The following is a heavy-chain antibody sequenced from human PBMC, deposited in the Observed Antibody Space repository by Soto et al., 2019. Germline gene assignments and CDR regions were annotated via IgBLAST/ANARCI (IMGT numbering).Heavy chain of an antibody. CDR1: GFNFSSHG. CDR3: ARAAYTSGYYYFDH. D-gene: IGHD6-19*01. CDR2: IWFDGSNK. Sequence: GGSLRLSSASSGFNFSSHGMHWVRQAPGKGLEWVANIWFDGSNKNYADSVKGRFTISRDNSKNTLFLQVNSLRAEDTAIYYCARAAYTSGYYYFDHWGQGTPVTVSS. J-gene: IGHJ4*02. V-gene: IGHV3-33*01.